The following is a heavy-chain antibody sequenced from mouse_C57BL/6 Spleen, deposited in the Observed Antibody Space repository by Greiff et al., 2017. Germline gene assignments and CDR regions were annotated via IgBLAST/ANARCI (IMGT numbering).Heavy chain of an antibody. CDR2: IWRGGST. Sequence: VQLQESGPGLVQPSQSLSITCTVSGFSLTSYGVHWVRQSPGKGLEWLGVIWRGGSTDYNAAFMSRLSITKDNSKSQVFFKMNSLQADDTAIYYCAKKDDYDEYVDVWGTGTTVTVSS. V-gene: IGHV2-5*01. D-gene: IGHD2-4*01. CDR3: AKKDDYDEYVDV. CDR1: GFSLTSYG. J-gene: IGHJ1*03.